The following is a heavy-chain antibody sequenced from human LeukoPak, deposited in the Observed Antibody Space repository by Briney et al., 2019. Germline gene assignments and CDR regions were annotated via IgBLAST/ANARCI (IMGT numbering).Heavy chain of an antibody. CDR2: ISSSSDTYI. Sequence: PGGSLRLSCAASGFTFRSYSMSWVRQAPGKGLEWVSSISSSSDTYIYYADSVKGRFTISRDNAKNSLYLQMNSLRVEDTAVYYCARTAGTSDYWGQGTLVTVSS. CDR1: GFTFRSYS. V-gene: IGHV3-21*01. J-gene: IGHJ4*02. D-gene: IGHD1-1*01. CDR3: ARTAGTSDY.